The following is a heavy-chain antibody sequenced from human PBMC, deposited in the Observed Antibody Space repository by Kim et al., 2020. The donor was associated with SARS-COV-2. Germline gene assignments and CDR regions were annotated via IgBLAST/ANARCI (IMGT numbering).Heavy chain of an antibody. J-gene: IGHJ6*01. Sequence: GGSLRLSCAASGFSFDIYAMHWVRQLPGKGQEWVALISYDGNYKYFPESVKGRFSISRDNSKNTVNLQMNSLRPEDSGLYHCARESARYGDAAYYYYGL. CDR2: ISYDGNYK. D-gene: IGHD4-17*01. CDR1: GFSFDIYA. CDR3: ARESARYGDAAYYYYGL. V-gene: IGHV3-30-3*01.